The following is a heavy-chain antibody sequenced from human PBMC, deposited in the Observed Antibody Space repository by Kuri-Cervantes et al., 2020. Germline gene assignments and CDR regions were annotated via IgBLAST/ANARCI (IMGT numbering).Heavy chain of an antibody. CDR3: AKALTAVVVPAASDY. J-gene: IGHJ4*02. D-gene: IGHD2-2*01. V-gene: IGHV3-13*01. Sequence: GESLKISCAASGFTFSSYDMHWVRQATGKGLEWVSAIGTAGDTYYPGSVKGRFTISRDNSKNTLYLQMNSLRAEDTAVYYCAKALTAVVVPAASDYWGQGTLVTVSS. CDR2: IGTAGDT. CDR1: GFTFSSYD.